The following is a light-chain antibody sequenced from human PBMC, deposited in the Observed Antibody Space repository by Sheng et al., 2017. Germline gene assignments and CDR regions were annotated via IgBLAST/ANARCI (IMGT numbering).Light chain of an antibody. CDR3: QQYNYWPPLT. CDR2: GAS. V-gene: IGKV3-15*01. J-gene: IGKJ4*01. CDR1: HNIVTY. Sequence: ETVMTQSPATLSVSPGERATLSCRASHNIVTYLAWYQWKPGQPPRLLLYGASTRATGIPARFSGSGSGTEFTLTISSLQSEDIAVYYCQQYNYWPPLTFGGGTKVEIK.